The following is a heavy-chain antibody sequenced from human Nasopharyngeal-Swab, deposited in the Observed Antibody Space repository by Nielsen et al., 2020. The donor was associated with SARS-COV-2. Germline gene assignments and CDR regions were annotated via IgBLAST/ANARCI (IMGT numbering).Heavy chain of an antibody. D-gene: IGHD6-6*01. V-gene: IGHV4-31*02. J-gene: IGHJ4*02. Sequence: PGKGLEWTGYIYYSGSTYYNPSLKSRVTISVDTSKNQFSLKLSSVTAADTAVYYCARGGAARPGFDYWGQGTLITVSS. CDR2: IYYSGST. CDR3: ARGGAARPGFDY.